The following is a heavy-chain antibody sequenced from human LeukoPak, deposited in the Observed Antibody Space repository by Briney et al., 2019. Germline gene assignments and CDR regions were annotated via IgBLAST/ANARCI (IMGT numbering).Heavy chain of an antibody. D-gene: IGHD3-10*01. Sequence: SETLSLTCAVSGYSITSGYYWAWLRRPPGKGLEWIGSIYHSGSTYYNPSLKSRVTISVDTSKNQFSLKLSSVTAADTAVYYCARVTHYYDSGSYPYWGQGTLVTVSS. CDR1: GYSITSGYY. CDR3: ARVTHYYDSGSYPY. V-gene: IGHV4-38-2*01. J-gene: IGHJ4*02. CDR2: IYHSGST.